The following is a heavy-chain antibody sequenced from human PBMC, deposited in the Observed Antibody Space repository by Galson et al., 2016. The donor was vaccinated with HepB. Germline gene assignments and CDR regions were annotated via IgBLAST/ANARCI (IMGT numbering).Heavy chain of an antibody. CDR2: IKRKTDGGTT. D-gene: IGHD6-13*01. J-gene: IGHJ4*02. Sequence: SLRLSCAASGFTFIDAWMAWVRQAPGKGLEWVGRIKRKTDGGTTDYAAPVKGRFTISRDDSKNTLYLQMNSLKTEDTAVYYCATDLPRYSSNWGPGYWGQGTLVTVSS. CDR1: GFTFIDAW. V-gene: IGHV3-15*01. CDR3: ATDLPRYSSNWGPGY.